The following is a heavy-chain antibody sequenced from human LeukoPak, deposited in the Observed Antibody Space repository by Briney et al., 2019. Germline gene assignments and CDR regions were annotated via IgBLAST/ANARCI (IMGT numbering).Heavy chain of an antibody. CDR2: INHSGST. CDR3: ARGLYIAARLYYFDY. J-gene: IGHJ4*02. D-gene: IGHD6-6*01. Sequence: KPSGTLSLTCAVSGGSISSPTWWTWVRQPPGKGLEWIGEINHSGSTNYNPSLKSRVTISVDTSKNQFSLKLSPVTAADTAVYYCARGLYIAARLYYFDYWGQGTLVTVSS. V-gene: IGHV4-4*02. CDR1: GGSISSPTW.